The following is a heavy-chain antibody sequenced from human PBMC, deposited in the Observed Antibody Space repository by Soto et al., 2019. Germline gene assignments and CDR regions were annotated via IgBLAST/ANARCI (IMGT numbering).Heavy chain of an antibody. D-gene: IGHD4-4*01. Sequence: QVQLVQSGAEVKKPGSSVKVSCKASGGTFSSYAISWVRQAPGQGLEWMGGIIPIFGTANYAQKFQGRVTITSDESTSTAYMELSSLRSEDTAVYYCARSPTVITRTYYYYGMDVWGQGTTVTVSS. CDR3: ARSPTVITRTYYYYGMDV. CDR1: GGTFSSYA. J-gene: IGHJ6*02. CDR2: IIPIFGTA. V-gene: IGHV1-69*01.